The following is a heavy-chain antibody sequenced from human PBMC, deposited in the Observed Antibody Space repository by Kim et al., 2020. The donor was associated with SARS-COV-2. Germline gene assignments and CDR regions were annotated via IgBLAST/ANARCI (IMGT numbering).Heavy chain of an antibody. D-gene: IGHD2-2*01. J-gene: IGHJ3*02. Sequence: GGSLRLSCAASGFTFSSYAMHWVRQAPGKGLEWVAVISYDGSNKYYADSVKGRFTISRDNSKNTLYLQMNSLRAEDMAVYYCARASYVKYQLLGVSAFDIWGPGKMGTVPS. CDR3: ARASYVKYQLLGVSAFDI. CDR2: ISYDGSNK. V-gene: IGHV3-30-3*01. CDR1: GFTFSSYA.